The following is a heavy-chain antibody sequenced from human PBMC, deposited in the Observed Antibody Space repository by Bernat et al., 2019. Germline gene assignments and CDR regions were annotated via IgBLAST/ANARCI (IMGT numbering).Heavy chain of an antibody. CDR1: GGSINNYH. J-gene: IGHJ4*02. CDR3: ARLGDCGNGCYSFDY. CDR2: IYYNGNA. V-gene: IGHV4-59*08. Sequence: QVQLQESGPGLVKPSETLSLTCTVSGGSINNYHWSWVRQPPWKGLEHIGFIYYNGNANYNPSLKSRVTLSVETSKSQFALRLSSVTAADTAVYYCARLGDCGNGCYSFDYWGQGTLVTVSS. D-gene: IGHD2-21*01.